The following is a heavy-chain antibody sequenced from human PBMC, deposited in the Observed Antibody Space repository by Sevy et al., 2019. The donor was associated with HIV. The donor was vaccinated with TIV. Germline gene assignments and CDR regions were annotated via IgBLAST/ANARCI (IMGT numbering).Heavy chain of an antibody. V-gene: IGHV1-2*06. CDR2: INPNSGGT. CDR1: GYTFTGYY. D-gene: IGHD6-13*01. Sequence: ASVKVSCKASGYTFTGYYMHWVRQAPGQGLEWMGRINPNSGGTNYAQKFQGRVTMTRDTSISTAYMELSRLRSDDTAVYYCASDPIHYSSSWYYYYYGMDVWGQGTTVTVSS. CDR3: ASDPIHYSSSWYYYYYGMDV. J-gene: IGHJ6*02.